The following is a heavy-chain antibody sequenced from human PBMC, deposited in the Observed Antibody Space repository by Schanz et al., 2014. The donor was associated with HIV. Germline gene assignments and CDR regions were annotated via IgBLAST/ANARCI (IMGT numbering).Heavy chain of an antibody. Sequence: EVQLLESGGGLEQPGGSLRLSCAASGFNFNNYAMTWVRQAPGKGLDWVSTISGSDGDTYYADSVKGRFTISRDNSRNALYLHMNSLRADDTAIYYCVKAYSSGFSGAGSWGQGALVTVSS. V-gene: IGHV3-23*01. D-gene: IGHD5-18*01. J-gene: IGHJ5*02. CDR2: ISGSDGDT. CDR3: VKAYSSGFSGAGS. CDR1: GFNFNNYA.